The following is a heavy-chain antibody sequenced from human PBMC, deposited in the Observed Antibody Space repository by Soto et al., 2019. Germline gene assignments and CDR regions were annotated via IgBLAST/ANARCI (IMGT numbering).Heavy chain of an antibody. CDR3: AREGDSSGYYRWFDP. CDR1: GGSISSGDYY. J-gene: IGHJ5*02. V-gene: IGHV4-30-4*01. D-gene: IGHD3-22*01. CDR2: IYYSGST. Sequence: QVQLQESGPGLVKPSQTLSLTCTVSGGSISSGDYYWSWIRQPPGKGLEWIGYIYYSGSTYYNPSLKRQVTISVDTSNTQLSLKLGSVTAADPAVYSCAREGDSSGYYRWFDPWGQGTLVTVSS.